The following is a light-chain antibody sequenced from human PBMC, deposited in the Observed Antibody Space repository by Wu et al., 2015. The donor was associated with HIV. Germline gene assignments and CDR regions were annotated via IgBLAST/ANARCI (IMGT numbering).Light chain of an antibody. CDR2: GAS. V-gene: IGKV1-27*01. CDR1: QGINNY. CDR3: QKYNTAPWT. J-gene: IGKJ1*01. Sequence: QLTQSPDSLSASVGDRVTIICRASQGINNYLAWYQQKPGKAPNLLIYGASTLQGGVPSRFSGSGSGADFTLTISSLQPEDVATYYCQKYNTAPWTFGQGTKVEMK.